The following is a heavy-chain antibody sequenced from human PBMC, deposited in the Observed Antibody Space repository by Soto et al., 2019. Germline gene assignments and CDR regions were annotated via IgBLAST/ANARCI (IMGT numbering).Heavy chain of an antibody. CDR3: ARDGLGYCISTSCPPGLDY. J-gene: IGHJ4*02. D-gene: IGHD2-2*01. Sequence: PSETLSLTCTVSGGSISSYYWSWIRQPPGKGLEWIGYIYYTGITNFNPSLKSRVTISVDTSKNQFSLKLSSVTAADTAVYYCARDGLGYCISTSCPPGLDYWGQGTLVTVSS. CDR1: GGSISSYY. V-gene: IGHV4-59*01. CDR2: IYYTGIT.